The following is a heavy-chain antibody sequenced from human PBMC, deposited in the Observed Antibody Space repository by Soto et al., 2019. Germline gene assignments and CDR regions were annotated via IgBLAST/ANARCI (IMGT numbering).Heavy chain of an antibody. J-gene: IGHJ6*02. CDR3: ARRGSSRQLYPYGMDV. CDR1: GDSVSSSYYY. CDR2: IFYSGST. Sequence: TSETLSLTCTVSGDSVSSSYYYGGWIRQPPGKGLEWIGSIFYSGSTYYNPSLKSRVTISVDTSKNQFSLKLSSVTAADTAVYYCARRGSSRQLYPYGMDVWGPGPTVTVSS. D-gene: IGHD6-13*01. V-gene: IGHV4-39*01.